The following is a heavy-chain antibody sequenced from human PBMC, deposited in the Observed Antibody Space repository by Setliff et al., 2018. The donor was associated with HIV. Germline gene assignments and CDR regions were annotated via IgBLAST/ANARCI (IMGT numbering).Heavy chain of an antibody. CDR3: AKDPFTSSWYGFDY. Sequence: GGSLRLPCAASGFIFDRYGMHWVRQAPGKGLEWVALIWYDGSHETYADSVRGRFSISRDNSKNTLYLQMDSLRPEDTGFYYCAKDPFTSSWYGFDYWGQGALVTVSS. D-gene: IGHD6-13*01. CDR1: GFIFDRYG. J-gene: IGHJ4*02. CDR2: IWYDGSHE. V-gene: IGHV3-30*02.